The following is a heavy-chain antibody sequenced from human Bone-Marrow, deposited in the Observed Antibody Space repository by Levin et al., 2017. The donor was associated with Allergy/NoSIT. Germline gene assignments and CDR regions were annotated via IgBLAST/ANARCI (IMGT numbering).Heavy chain of an antibody. J-gene: IGHJ6*02. D-gene: IGHD6-19*01. CDR1: GYTFTSYD. CDR3: ARGGTYSSGWYLGGGYYYYYGMDV. CDR2: MNPNSGNT. Sequence: ASVKVSCKASGYTFTSYDINWARQATGQGLEWMGWMNPNSGNTGYAQKFQGRVTMTRNTSISTAYMELSSLRSEDTAVYYCARGGTYSSGWYLGGGYYYYYGMDVWGQGTTVTVSS. V-gene: IGHV1-8*01.